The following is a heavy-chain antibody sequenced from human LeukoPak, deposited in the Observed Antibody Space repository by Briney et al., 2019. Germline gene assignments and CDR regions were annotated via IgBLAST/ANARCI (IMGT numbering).Heavy chain of an antibody. CDR2: IYSGGTT. CDR1: GFTVSGNY. Sequence: GGSLRLSCAVSGFTVSGNYMSWVRQAPGKGLEWVSLIYSGGTTYYADSVKGRFTISRDNSKNTLYLQMNSLRAEDTAVYYCARAAYSSTWYSRYFDLWGRGTLVTVSS. CDR3: ARAAYSSTWYSRYFDL. V-gene: IGHV3-53*01. D-gene: IGHD6-13*01. J-gene: IGHJ2*01.